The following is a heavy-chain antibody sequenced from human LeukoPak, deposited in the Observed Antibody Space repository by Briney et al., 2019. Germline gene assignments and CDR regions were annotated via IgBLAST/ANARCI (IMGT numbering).Heavy chain of an antibody. V-gene: IGHV3-30*03. CDR3: ARVARGVYSSSWYASALHK. CDR2: ISNDGSNK. D-gene: IGHD6-13*01. Sequence: PGGSLRLSCAASGFTFSSYGMHWVRQAPGKGLEWVAVISNDGSNKHYGDSVKGRFTISRDNSKNTLYLQMNSLRAEDTAVYYCARVARGVYSSSWYASALHKWGQGTLVAVSS. J-gene: IGHJ4*02. CDR1: GFTFSSYG.